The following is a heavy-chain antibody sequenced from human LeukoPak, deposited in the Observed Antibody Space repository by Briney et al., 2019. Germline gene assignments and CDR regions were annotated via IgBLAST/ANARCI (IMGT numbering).Heavy chain of an antibody. D-gene: IGHD2-2*01. Sequence: PSETLSLTCTVSGGSISSGSYYWSWIRQPAGKGLEWIGRIYTSGSTNYNPSLKSRVTISVDTSKNQFSLKLSSVTAADTAVYYCARDERYCSSTSCYFRFDPWGQGTLVTVSP. J-gene: IGHJ5*02. V-gene: IGHV4-61*02. CDR1: GGSISSGSYY. CDR2: IYTSGST. CDR3: ARDERYCSSTSCYFRFDP.